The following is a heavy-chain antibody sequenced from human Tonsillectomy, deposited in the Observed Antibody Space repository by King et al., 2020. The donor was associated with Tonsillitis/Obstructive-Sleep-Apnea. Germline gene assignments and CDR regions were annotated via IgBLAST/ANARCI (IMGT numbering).Heavy chain of an antibody. J-gene: IGHJ3*02. CDR2: IYNSGST. CDR3: ARHTPTADAFDI. V-gene: IGHV4-59*08. Sequence: QLQESGPGLVKPSETLSLTCTVSGGSISSYYWSWIRQPPGKGLEWIGYIYNSGSTNYNPSLKSRVTISVDTSKNQFSLKLSSVTAADTAVYYCARHTPTADAFDIWGQGTMVTVSS. CDR1: GGSISSYY. D-gene: IGHD4-11*01.